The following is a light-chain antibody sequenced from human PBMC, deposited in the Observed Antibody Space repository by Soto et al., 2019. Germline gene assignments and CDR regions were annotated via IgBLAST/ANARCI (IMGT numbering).Light chain of an antibody. CDR1: QSITSY. V-gene: IGKV1-39*01. J-gene: IGKJ2*01. CDR3: QQSHSSPYT. Sequence: DIQMTQSPSSLSVSVGDRVTITCRASQSITSYLNWYQQKPGKAPKLLVYAASTLQSGVPSRFSGSGSGTDFTLTISSLQPEDFATYYCQQSHSSPYTFGRGTKLEIK. CDR2: AAS.